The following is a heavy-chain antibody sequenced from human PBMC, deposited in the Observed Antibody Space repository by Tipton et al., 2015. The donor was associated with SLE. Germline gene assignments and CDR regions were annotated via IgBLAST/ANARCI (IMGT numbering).Heavy chain of an antibody. CDR1: GGSITNYY. Sequence: TLSLTCTVSGGSITNYYWTWIRQPPEKGLEWIGYIYYSGFTNYDPSLNSRVTISVDTSKNQFSLKLTSVTAADTAVYYCARDRGNWNYPTGDYNYIDVWGKGTTVTVSS. D-gene: IGHD1-7*01. CDR2: IYYSGFT. V-gene: IGHV4-59*12. CDR3: ARDRGNWNYPTGDYNYIDV. J-gene: IGHJ6*03.